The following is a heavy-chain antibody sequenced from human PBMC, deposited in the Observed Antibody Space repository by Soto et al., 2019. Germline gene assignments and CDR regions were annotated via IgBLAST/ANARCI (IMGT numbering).Heavy chain of an antibody. Sequence: SETLSLTCTVSGGSVSSGSYYWSWIRQPPGKGLEWIGYIYYSGSTNYNPSLKSRVTISVDTSKSQFSLKLSSVTAADTAVYYCARRSQVVPAAKELHLYYYYGMDVWGQGTTVTVSS. CDR1: GGSVSSGSYY. J-gene: IGHJ6*02. CDR2: IYYSGST. CDR3: ARRSQVVPAAKELHLYYYYGMDV. V-gene: IGHV4-61*01. D-gene: IGHD2-2*01.